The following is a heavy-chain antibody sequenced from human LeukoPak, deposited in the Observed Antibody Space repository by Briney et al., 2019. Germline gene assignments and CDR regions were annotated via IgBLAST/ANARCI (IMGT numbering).Heavy chain of an antibody. D-gene: IGHD2-21*02. V-gene: IGHV3-48*04. CDR1: GFTFSSYS. Sequence: GGSLRLSCVAFGFTFSSYSMNWVRQAPGKGLEWVSYISSGSSTIYYADSVKGRFTISRDNAKSSLYLLMKSLRAEDTAVYYCARGPGVVTTGWGQGTLVTVSS. CDR3: ARGPGVVTTG. J-gene: IGHJ4*02. CDR2: ISSGSSTI.